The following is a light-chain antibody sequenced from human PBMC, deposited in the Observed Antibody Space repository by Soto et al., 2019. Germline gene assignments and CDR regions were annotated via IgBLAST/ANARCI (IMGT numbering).Light chain of an antibody. V-gene: IGLV2-14*03. CDR3: SSYTTGHTGHIV. Sequence: QSALTQPASVSGSPGQSITISCTGTSSDVGGYNYVSWYQHHPGKAPKLMIYDVSNRPSGVSNRFSGSKSGNTASLTISGLQPQDEADSYCSSYTTGHTGHIVFGTGTKLTVL. CDR2: DVS. CDR1: SSDVGGYNY. J-gene: IGLJ1*01.